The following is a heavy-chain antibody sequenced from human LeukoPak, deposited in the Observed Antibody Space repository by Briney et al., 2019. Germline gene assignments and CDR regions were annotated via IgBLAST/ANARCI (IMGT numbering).Heavy chain of an antibody. V-gene: IGHV1-46*01. Sequence: ASVKVSCKASGGTFSSYAISWLRQAPGQGLEWMGIINPSGGSTSYAQKFQGRVTMTRDTSTSAVYMELSSLRSEDTAVYYCARILAHDSSGYYFPLWGQGTLVTVSS. CDR1: GGTFSSYA. CDR2: INPSGGST. CDR3: ARILAHDSSGYYFPL. D-gene: IGHD3-22*01. J-gene: IGHJ4*02.